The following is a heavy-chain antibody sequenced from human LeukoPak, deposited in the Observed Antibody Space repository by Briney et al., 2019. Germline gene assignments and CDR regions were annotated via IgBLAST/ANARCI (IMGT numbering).Heavy chain of an antibody. CDR3: ARLTVDTAVISYFDY. CDR2: ISSGSTYT. J-gene: IGHJ4*02. CDR1: GCTFRGYY. V-gene: IGHV3-11*06. Sequence: PGGSLRLSCAASGCTFRGYYMSWIRQAPGKGLEWVSYISSGSTYTNYADSVKGRFTISRDNAKNSLYLQMNSLRAEDTAVYYCARLTVDTAVISYFDYWGQGTLVTVSS. D-gene: IGHD5-18*01.